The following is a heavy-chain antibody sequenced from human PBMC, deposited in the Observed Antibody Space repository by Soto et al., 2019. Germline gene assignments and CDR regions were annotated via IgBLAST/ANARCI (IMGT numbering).Heavy chain of an antibody. J-gene: IGHJ5*02. Sequence: TSETLSLTCTVSGGSISSYYWSWIRQPPGKGLEWIGYIYYSGSTNYNPSLKSRVTISVDTSKNQFSLKLSSVTAADTAVYYCARVENDSSGPRFDPWGQGTLVTVSS. V-gene: IGHV4-59*01. D-gene: IGHD3-22*01. CDR1: GGSISSYY. CDR2: IYYSGST. CDR3: ARVENDSSGPRFDP.